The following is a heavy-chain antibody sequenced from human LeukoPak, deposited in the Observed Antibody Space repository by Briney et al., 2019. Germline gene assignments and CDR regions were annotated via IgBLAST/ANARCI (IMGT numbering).Heavy chain of an antibody. Sequence: GGSLRLSCAASGFTFSSYAMTWVRQAPGRGLEWVSGISNGGANTYFADSVKGRFTISRDNSKNTLYLQMNSLRAEDTAVFYCAKTLGVTAYYFDYWGQGTLVTVSS. D-gene: IGHD3-10*01. J-gene: IGHJ4*02. CDR2: ISNGGANT. CDR1: GFTFSSYA. CDR3: AKTLGVTAYYFDY. V-gene: IGHV3-23*01.